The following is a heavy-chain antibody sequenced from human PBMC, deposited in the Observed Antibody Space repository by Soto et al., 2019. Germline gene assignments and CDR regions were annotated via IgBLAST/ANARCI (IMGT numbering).Heavy chain of an antibody. V-gene: IGHV3-66*01. CDR3: ARDAPMGSFDI. Sequence: EVQLVESGGGLVQPGGSLRLSCAASGFTVSSNYMSWVRQAPGKGLEWVSVIYRDGRTNYADSVKGRFTIYRDNSKNTLYLQKNSLRVEDTAVYYCARDAPMGSFDIWGQGTMVTVSS. CDR1: GFTVSSNY. J-gene: IGHJ3*02. D-gene: IGHD2-2*01. CDR2: IYRDGRT.